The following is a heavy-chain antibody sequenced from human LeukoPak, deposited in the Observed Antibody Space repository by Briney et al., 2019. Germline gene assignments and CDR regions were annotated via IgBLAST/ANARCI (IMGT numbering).Heavy chain of an antibody. CDR2: KSKTDGGTT. Sequence: GGSLRLSCAPSGFTFSNAGMSWVRPAPRKGLGWVGRKSKTDGGTTDYAAPVKGRFTISREDSKNTLYLQMNSLKTEGTAVYYCARALAGNYWGQGTLVTVSS. J-gene: IGHJ4*02. CDR3: ARALAGNY. CDR1: GFTFSNAG. D-gene: IGHD2-15*01. V-gene: IGHV3-15*01.